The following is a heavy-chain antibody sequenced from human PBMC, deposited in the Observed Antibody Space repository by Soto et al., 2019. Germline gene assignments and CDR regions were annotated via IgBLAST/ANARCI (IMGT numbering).Heavy chain of an antibody. CDR2: IWYDGSNK. Sequence: GGSLRLSCAASGFTFSSYGIHWVRQAPGKGLEWVAVIWYDGSNKYYADSVKGRFTISRDNSKNTLYLQMNSLRAEDTAVYYCARDAKTHWFDPWGQGTLVTVSS. V-gene: IGHV3-33*01. CDR3: ARDAKTHWFDP. J-gene: IGHJ5*02. CDR1: GFTFSSYG.